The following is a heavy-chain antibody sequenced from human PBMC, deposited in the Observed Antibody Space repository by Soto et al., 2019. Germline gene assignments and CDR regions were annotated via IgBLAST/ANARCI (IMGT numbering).Heavy chain of an antibody. D-gene: IGHD1-26*01. J-gene: IGHJ6*02. Sequence: GGSLRLSCAASGFTFSSYGMHWVRQAPGKGLEWVAVIWYDGSNKYYADSVKGRSTISRDNSKNTLYLQMNSLRAEDTAVYYCARVGATHYYGMDVWGQGTTVTVSS. CDR3: ARVGATHYYGMDV. CDR1: GFTFSSYG. V-gene: IGHV3-33*01. CDR2: IWYDGSNK.